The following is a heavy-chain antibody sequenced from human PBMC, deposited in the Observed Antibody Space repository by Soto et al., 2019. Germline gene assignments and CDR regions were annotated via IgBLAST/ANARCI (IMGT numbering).Heavy chain of an antibody. CDR1: GYSFTSYW. D-gene: IGHD3-9*01. CDR2: IYPGDSDT. CDR3: ARGPYSTAYDTLTGHPLGFDP. Sequence: GESLKISCKGSGYSFTSYWIGWVRQMPGKGLEWMGIIYPGDSDTRYSPSFQGQVTISADKSISTAYLQWSSLKASDTAMYYCARGPYSTAYDTLTGHPLGFDPWGQGTLVTVSS. J-gene: IGHJ5*02. V-gene: IGHV5-51*01.